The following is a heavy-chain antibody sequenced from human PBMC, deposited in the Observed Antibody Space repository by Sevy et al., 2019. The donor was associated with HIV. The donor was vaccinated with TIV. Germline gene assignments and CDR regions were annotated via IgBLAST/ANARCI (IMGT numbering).Heavy chain of an antibody. J-gene: IGHJ4*02. Sequence: GGSLRLSCAASGFTFSSYSMNWVRQAPGKGLEWVSSISSSSSYIYYADSVKGRFTISRDNAKNSLYLQMNSLRAEDTALYYCARGLVGDYFDYWGQGTLVTVSS. CDR3: ARGLVGDYFDY. CDR2: ISSSSSYI. V-gene: IGHV3-21*01. D-gene: IGHD6-19*01. CDR1: GFTFSSYS.